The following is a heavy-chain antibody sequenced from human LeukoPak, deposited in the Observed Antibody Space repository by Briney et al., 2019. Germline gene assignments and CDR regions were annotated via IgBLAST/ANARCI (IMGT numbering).Heavy chain of an antibody. CDR2: ISSSGSTI. Sequence: KPGGSLRLSCAASGFTFSDYYMSWIRQAPGKGLDRVSYISSSGSTIYYADSVKGRIASSRDNAKNSLYLQMSSLRAEDTAVYYCARIFWGAGSGGDYMDVWGKGTTVTVSS. CDR1: GFTFSDYY. CDR3: ARIFWGAGSGGDYMDV. J-gene: IGHJ6*03. D-gene: IGHD3-16*01. V-gene: IGHV3-11*01.